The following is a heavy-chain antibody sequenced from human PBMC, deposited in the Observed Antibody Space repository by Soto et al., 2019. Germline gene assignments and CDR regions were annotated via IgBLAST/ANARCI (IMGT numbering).Heavy chain of an antibody. CDR3: AREPEGIAAALAY. J-gene: IGHJ4*02. V-gene: IGHV3-21*01. D-gene: IGHD6-13*01. Sequence: PGGSLRLSCAASGFTFRTYGMDWVRRAPGGGLEWVASISSSGSFIYYADSVKGRFTISRVDAEKSLYLQLNILRAEDKALYYCAREPEGIAAALAYGGQGTLVTVSS. CDR2: ISSSGSFI. CDR1: GFTFRTYG.